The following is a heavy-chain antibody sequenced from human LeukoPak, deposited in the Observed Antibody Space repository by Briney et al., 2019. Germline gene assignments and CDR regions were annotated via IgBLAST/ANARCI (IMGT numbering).Heavy chain of an antibody. CDR1: GGSISSYY. D-gene: IGHD1-26*01. Sequence: PSETLSLTCTVSGGSISSYYWSWIRQPPGKGLEWIGYIYYSGSTNYNPSLKSRVTISVDTSKNQFSLKLSSVTAADTAVYYCARGSSGSYQLAEENAFDIWGQGTMVTVSS. V-gene: IGHV4-59*01. CDR3: ARGSSGSYQLAEENAFDI. J-gene: IGHJ3*02. CDR2: IYYSGST.